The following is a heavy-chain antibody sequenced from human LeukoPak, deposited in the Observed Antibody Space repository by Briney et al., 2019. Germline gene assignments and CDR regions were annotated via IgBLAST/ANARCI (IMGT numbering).Heavy chain of an antibody. V-gene: IGHV1-69*01. CDR2: IIPIFGTA. CDR1: GGTFSSYA. Sequence: GASVKVSCKASGGTFSSYAISWVRQAPGQGLEWMGGIIPIFGTANYAQKFQGRVTITADESTSTAYMELSSLRSEDTAVYYCARDRASATHYYYGMDVWGQGTTVTVSS. D-gene: IGHD3-10*01. J-gene: IGHJ6*02. CDR3: ARDRASATHYYYGMDV.